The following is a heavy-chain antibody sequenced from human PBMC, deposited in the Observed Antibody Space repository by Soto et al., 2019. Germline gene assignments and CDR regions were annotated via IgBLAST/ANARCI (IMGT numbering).Heavy chain of an antibody. J-gene: IGHJ1*01. CDR1: GYTFTGYY. D-gene: IGHD1-1*01. Sequence: QVQLVQSGAEVKKPGASVKVSCKASGYTFTGYYIHWVRQAPGQGLEWMGWISPNSGGTNYAQKFQGRVTMTRDTSISTAYMELSRLRSDDTAVYYCARDMRLDRTVAEYFQHWGQGTLVTVSS. V-gene: IGHV1-2*02. CDR2: ISPNSGGT. CDR3: ARDMRLDRTVAEYFQH.